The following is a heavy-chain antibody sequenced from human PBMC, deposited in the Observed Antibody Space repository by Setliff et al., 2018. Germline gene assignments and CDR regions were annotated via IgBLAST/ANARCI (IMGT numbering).Heavy chain of an antibody. CDR3: VRARTTNYDFWLFFKSFDI. D-gene: IGHD3-3*01. J-gene: IGHJ3*02. CDR2: IKKDGSDK. Sequence: GGSLRLSCAASGFTFSSYWMSWVRQAPGKGLEWEANIKKDGSDKYYVDSVKDRFTTSRDNAKNSLSLQMNSLRAEDTAVYYCVRARTTNYDFWLFFKSFDIWGQGTMVTVSS. V-gene: IGHV3-7*03. CDR1: GFTFSSYW.